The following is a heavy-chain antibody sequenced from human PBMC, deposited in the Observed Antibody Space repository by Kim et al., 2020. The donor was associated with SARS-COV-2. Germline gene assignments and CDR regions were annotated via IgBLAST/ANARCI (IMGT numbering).Heavy chain of an antibody. V-gene: IGHV7-4-1*02. D-gene: IGHD3-10*01. J-gene: IGHJ4*02. Sequence: GNPTYAQGFTGRFVFSLDTSVSTAYLQISSLKAEDTAVYYCARSRSYGDYWGQGTLVTVSS. CDR3: ARSRSYGDY. CDR2: GNP.